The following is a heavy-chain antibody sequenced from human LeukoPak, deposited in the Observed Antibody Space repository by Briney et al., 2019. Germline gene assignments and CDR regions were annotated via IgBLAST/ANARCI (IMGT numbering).Heavy chain of an antibody. J-gene: IGHJ3*02. CDR2: IYYSGNT. Sequence: RSSETLSLTCTVSGGSISSHYWSWIRQPPGKGLEWIGCIYYSGNTNYNPSLESRVTISVDTSKIQFSLKLTSVTAADTAVYYCARLYYDSSGYYYGDAFDIWGQGTMVTVSS. CDR3: ARLYYDSSGYYYGDAFDI. V-gene: IGHV4-59*08. CDR1: GGSISSHY. D-gene: IGHD3-22*01.